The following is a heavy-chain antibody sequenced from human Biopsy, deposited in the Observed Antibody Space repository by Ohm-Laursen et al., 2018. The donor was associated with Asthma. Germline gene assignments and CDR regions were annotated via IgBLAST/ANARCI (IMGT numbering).Heavy chain of an antibody. CDR2: IMTAFGTT. CDR3: ARCQVGYSSGWSLLLKKIYYSGMDV. D-gene: IGHD6-19*01. J-gene: IGHJ6*02. Sequence: SSVTVSCKAPGGTFSNFAISWVRQAPGQGLEWLGGIMTAFGTTNYAQKFQGRVTITADESTSTAYMEVTSLRSEDTAIYYCARCQVGYSSGWSLLLKKIYYSGMDVWGQGTAVTVSS. CDR1: GGTFSNFA. V-gene: IGHV1-69*01.